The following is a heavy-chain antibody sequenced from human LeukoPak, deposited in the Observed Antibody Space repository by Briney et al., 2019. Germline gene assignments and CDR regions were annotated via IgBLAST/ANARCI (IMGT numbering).Heavy chain of an antibody. CDR3: TRDTDYGSATNYFDH. D-gene: IGHD3-10*01. CDR1: GFTFDDYA. V-gene: IGHV3-43D*04. CDR2: ISWEGDTT. J-gene: IGHJ4*02. Sequence: GGSLRLSCAASGFTFDDYAMHWVRQAPGKGLQWVSLISWEGDTTYYADSVRGRFTISRDNSRNFLYLHMNSLRADDTAFYYCTRDTDYGSATNYFDHWGQGTLVSVSS.